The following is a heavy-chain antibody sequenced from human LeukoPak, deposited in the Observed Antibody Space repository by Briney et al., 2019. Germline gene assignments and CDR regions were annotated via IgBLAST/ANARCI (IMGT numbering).Heavy chain of an antibody. V-gene: IGHV5-51*01. Sequence: GESLPMSCKASGYSFPTYWIGWVRQMPGKGLEWMGLIFPGDSDTRYSPSFQGQVTISVDKSFNTAYLQWSSLKASDTAIYYCARSQYRNAFDSWGQGTLVTVSS. J-gene: IGHJ5*01. CDR3: ARSQYRNAFDS. CDR1: GYSFPTYW. CDR2: IFPGDSDT. D-gene: IGHD5-18*01.